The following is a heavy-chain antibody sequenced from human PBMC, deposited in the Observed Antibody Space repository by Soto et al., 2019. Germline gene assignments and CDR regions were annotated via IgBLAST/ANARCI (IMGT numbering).Heavy chain of an antibody. Sequence: SETLSLTCTVSGGSISSYYWSWIRQPPGKGLEWIGYIYYSGSTNYNPSLKSRVTISVDTSKNQFSLKLSSVTAADTAVYYCARRAYYDSSGYYGDAFDIWGQGTMVT. CDR3: ARRAYYDSSGYYGDAFDI. CDR1: GGSISSYY. D-gene: IGHD3-22*01. V-gene: IGHV4-59*01. J-gene: IGHJ3*02. CDR2: IYYSGST.